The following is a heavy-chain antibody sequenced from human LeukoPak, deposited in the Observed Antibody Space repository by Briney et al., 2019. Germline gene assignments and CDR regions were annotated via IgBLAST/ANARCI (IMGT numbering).Heavy chain of an antibody. CDR3: ARYLHYATFFDY. J-gene: IGHJ4*02. CDR2: ISPGDSDT. CDR1: GYNFNNYW. D-gene: IGHD3-16*01. V-gene: IGHV5-51*01. Sequence: GESLKISCKVSGYNFNNYWIAWVRQMPGKGLEWMGIISPGDSDTRYSPSLQGQVTISADKSITTAYLQWSSLKAPDTAIYYCARYLHYATFFDYWGQGTLVTVSS.